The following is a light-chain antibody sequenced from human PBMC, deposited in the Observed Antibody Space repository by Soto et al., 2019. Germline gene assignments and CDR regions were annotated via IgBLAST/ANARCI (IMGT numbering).Light chain of an antibody. V-gene: IGLV1-51*01. Sequence: QSELTQPPSASAAAGQKVTISCSGSSSNIGDNYVSWYQQVPGTAPKLLIYDNDQRSSGTPDRFSAYKSGTSATLGITGLQTGDEADYYCGTWDSSLSVAVFGGGTQLTVL. J-gene: IGLJ7*01. CDR1: SSNIGDNY. CDR2: DND. CDR3: GTWDSSLSVAV.